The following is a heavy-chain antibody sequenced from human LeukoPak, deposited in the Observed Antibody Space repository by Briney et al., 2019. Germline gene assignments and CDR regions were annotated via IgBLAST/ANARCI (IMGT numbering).Heavy chain of an antibody. CDR1: RFTFSSFW. CDR3: ARDGGELDY. Sequence: PGGSLRLSCAASRFTFSSFWMSWVRQAPGKGLEWVANIKQDGSEKCYVDSVKGRFTISRDNAKNSLYLQMNSLRAEGTAVYYCARDGGELDYWGQGTLVTVSS. J-gene: IGHJ4*02. V-gene: IGHV3-7*01. D-gene: IGHD2-21*01. CDR2: IKQDGSEK.